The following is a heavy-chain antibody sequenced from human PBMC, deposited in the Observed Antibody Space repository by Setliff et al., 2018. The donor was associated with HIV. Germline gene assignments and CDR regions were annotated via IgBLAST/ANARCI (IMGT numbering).Heavy chain of an antibody. Sequence: PGGSLRLSCAASGFTFNTYAMSWVRQAPGKGLEWVGFIRSKVYGGTTEYAASVKGRFTISRDDSKSVAYLQVNSLRTDDTAVYYCTRDFMTGSAYWGQGTLVTVSS. V-gene: IGHV3-49*04. D-gene: IGHD3-9*01. CDR3: TRDFMTGSAY. J-gene: IGHJ4*02. CDR2: IRSKVYGGTT. CDR1: GFTFNTYA.